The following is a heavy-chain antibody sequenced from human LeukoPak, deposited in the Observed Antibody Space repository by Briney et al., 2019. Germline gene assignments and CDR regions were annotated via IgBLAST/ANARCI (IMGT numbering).Heavy chain of an antibody. CDR1: GGSISSSIHY. Sequence: PSETLSLTCTVSGGSISSSIHYWGWIRQPPGKGLEWIGSIYYNGNSYYNQSLKSRVTISLDTSKNQLSLILNSVTAADTAVYYCAREGYCSGGSCSRRWFDPWGQGTLVTVSS. D-gene: IGHD2-15*01. J-gene: IGHJ5*02. CDR3: AREGYCSGGSCSRRWFDP. V-gene: IGHV4-39*07. CDR2: IYYNGNS.